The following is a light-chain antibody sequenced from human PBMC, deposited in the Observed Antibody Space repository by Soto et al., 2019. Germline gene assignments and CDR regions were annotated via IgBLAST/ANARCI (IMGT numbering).Light chain of an antibody. CDR1: QSISSW. J-gene: IGKJ2*01. CDR3: QQYNSYSPNT. V-gene: IGKV1-5*01. CDR2: DAS. Sequence: IKMYNSPSTLSAYVGDRVTITCRASQSISSWLAWYQQKPGKAPKLLIYDASSLESGVPSRFSGSGSGTEFTLTISSLQPDDFATYYCQQYNSYSPNTFG.